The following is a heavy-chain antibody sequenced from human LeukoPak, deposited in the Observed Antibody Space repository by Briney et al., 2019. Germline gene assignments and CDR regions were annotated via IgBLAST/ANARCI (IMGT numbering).Heavy chain of an antibody. D-gene: IGHD3-10*01. CDR3: ARESVGITMVRGVITVGAFDI. J-gene: IGHJ3*02. Sequence: ASVKVSCKASGYTFTSYYMHWVRQAPGQGLEWMGIINPSGGSTSYAQKFQGRVTMTRDTSTNTVYMELSSLRSEDTAVYYCARESVGITMVRGVITVGAFDIWGQGTMVTVSS. V-gene: IGHV1-46*01. CDR1: GYTFTSYY. CDR2: INPSGGST.